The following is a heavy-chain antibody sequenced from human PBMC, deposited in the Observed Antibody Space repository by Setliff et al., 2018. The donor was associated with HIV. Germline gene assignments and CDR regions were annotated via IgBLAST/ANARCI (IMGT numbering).Heavy chain of an antibody. CDR1: GGSFGVYR. V-gene: IGHV4-4*07. CDR3: ARDRRSSGLGSYGP. CDR2: IDSSGTT. J-gene: IGHJ5*02. D-gene: IGHD3-10*01. Sequence: PSETLSLTCTISGGSFGVYRWSWIRQSAGRGLEWIGRIDSSGTTDYKPSLKGRVAISVDTSRNQFSLRVTSVTAADTAVYFCARDRRSSGLGSYGPWGPGILVTVSS.